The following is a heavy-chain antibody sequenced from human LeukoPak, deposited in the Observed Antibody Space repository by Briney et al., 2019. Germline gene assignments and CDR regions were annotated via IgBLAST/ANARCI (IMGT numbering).Heavy chain of an antibody. CDR2: INPNSGGT. D-gene: IGHD3-10*01. Sequence: ASVKVSCKASGYTFTGYYMHWVRQAPGQGLEWMGWINPNSGGTNYAQKFQGRVTMTRDTSISTAYMELSRLRSDDTAVYYCAREGGILSGTYYYYYYMDVWGKGTTVTVSS. CDR1: GYTFTGYY. V-gene: IGHV1-2*02. CDR3: AREGGILSGTYYYYYYMDV. J-gene: IGHJ6*03.